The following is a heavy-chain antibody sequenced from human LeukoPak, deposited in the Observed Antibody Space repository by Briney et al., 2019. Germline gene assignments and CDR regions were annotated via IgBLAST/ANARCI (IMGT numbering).Heavy chain of an antibody. CDR1: GFTFSSFG. J-gene: IGHJ4*02. Sequence: GGSLTLSCAASGFTFSSFGMHWVRQAPGEGLEWVAYIGYSGSDIYYADSVKGRFTISRDNSKNTVHLQLSSLRAADTALYSCARDLTERKYYIAFWGQGTLVTVSS. CDR3: ARDLTERKYYIAF. CDR2: IGYSGSDI. D-gene: IGHD2-8*02. V-gene: IGHV3-30*02.